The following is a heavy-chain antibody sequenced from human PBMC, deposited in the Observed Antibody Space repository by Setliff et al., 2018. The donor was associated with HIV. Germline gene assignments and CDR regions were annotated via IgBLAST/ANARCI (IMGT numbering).Heavy chain of an antibody. D-gene: IGHD3-3*01. CDR2: INPSGGST. J-gene: IGHJ4*02. CDR1: GYTFTSYY. Sequence: GASVKVSCKASGYTFTSYYMHWVRQAPGQGLEWMGIINPSGGSTSYAQKFQGRVTMTRDTSTSTVYMELSSLRSEDTAVYYCARATVAIFGVVTAILHYFDYWGQGTLVTVSS. V-gene: IGHV1-46*01. CDR3: ARATVAIFGVVTAILHYFDY.